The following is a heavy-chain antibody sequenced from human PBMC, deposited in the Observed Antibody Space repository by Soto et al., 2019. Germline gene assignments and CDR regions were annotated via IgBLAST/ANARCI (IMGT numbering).Heavy chain of an antibody. CDR3: AGFGVVSHDAFDI. CDR2: IYYSGST. V-gene: IGHV4-31*03. J-gene: IGHJ3*02. CDR1: GGSISSGGYY. Sequence: SETLSLTCTVSGGSISSGGYYWSWIRQHPGKGLEWIGYIYYSGSTYYNPSLKSRVTISVDTSKNQFSLKLSSVTAADTAVYYCAGFGVVSHDAFDIWGQGTMV. D-gene: IGHD3-3*01.